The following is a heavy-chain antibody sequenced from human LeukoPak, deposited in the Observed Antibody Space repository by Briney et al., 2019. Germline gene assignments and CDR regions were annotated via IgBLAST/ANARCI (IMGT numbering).Heavy chain of an antibody. CDR1: GGSISSYY. V-gene: IGHV4-4*07. J-gene: IGHJ3*02. CDR3: ARWIVGAPPLGAFDI. Sequence: SETLSLTCTVSGGSISSYYWSWIRQPAGKGLEWLGRIYTSGSTNYNPSLKSRVTMSVDTSKNQFSLKLSSVTAADTAVYYCARWIVGAPPLGAFDIWGQGTMVTVSS. CDR2: IYTSGST. D-gene: IGHD1-26*01.